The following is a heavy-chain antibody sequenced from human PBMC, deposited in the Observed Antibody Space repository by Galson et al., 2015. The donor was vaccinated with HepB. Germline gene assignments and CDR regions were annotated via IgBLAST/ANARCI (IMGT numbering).Heavy chain of an antibody. D-gene: IGHD3-16*01. CDR2: ISPSGDGT. V-gene: IGHV1-46*01. Sequence: SVKVSCKASGYTLTSHNIHWVRQAPGQGLERMELISPSGDGTSYAQRGQGRVTMTRDTSTSTVYMKLSGLRCEDTVVHYCAGGRRRRRGVPNNFDDGGQGTLVPVSS. CDR3: AGGRRRRRGVPNNFDD. CDR1: GYTLTSHN. J-gene: IGHJ4*02.